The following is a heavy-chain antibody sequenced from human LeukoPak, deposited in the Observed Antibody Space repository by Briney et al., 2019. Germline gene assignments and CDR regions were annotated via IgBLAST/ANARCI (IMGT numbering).Heavy chain of an antibody. CDR1: GFTFSSYW. Sequence: GGSLRLSCAASGFTFSSYWMHWVRQAPGKEPVWVSRINNDGSGTTYADSVKGRFTISRDDAKNTLYLQMNSLRAEDTAVYYCVRGGESTWSWGQGTLVTVSS. J-gene: IGHJ5*02. D-gene: IGHD2-15*01. CDR3: VRGGESTWS. CDR2: INNDGSGT. V-gene: IGHV3-74*01.